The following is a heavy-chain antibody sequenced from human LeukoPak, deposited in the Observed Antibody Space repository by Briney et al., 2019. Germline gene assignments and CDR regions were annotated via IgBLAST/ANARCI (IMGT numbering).Heavy chain of an antibody. Sequence: ASVKVSCKASGYTFTDYYVHWVQQAPGQGLEWMGWINPNSGGTNYAQKFQGRVTMTRDTSISTAYMELSRLRSDDTAVYYCARDPLAGRIGYSSGWYVFNYFDYWGQGTLVTVSS. CDR2: INPNSGGT. D-gene: IGHD6-19*01. CDR3: ARDPLAGRIGYSSGWYVFNYFDY. V-gene: IGHV1-2*02. J-gene: IGHJ4*02. CDR1: GYTFTDYY.